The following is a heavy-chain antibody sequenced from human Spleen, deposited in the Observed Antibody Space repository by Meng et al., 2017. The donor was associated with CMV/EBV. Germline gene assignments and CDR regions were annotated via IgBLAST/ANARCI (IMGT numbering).Heavy chain of an antibody. Sequence: ASVKVSCKASGYTFTNYGISWVRQAPGQGLEWMGWISVYNGNTNYARDLQGRVTMTTATSTSTAYMELRSLRSDDTAVYYCARPMSRASMNVPYDIWGQGTLVTVSS. V-gene: IGHV1-18*01. CDR3: ARPMSRASMNVPYDI. CDR1: GYTFTNYG. J-gene: IGHJ3*02. D-gene: IGHD1-1*01. CDR2: ISVYNGNT.